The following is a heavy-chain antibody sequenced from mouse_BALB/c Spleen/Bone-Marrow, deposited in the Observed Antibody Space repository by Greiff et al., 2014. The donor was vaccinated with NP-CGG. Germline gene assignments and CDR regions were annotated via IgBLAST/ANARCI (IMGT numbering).Heavy chain of an antibody. CDR1: GYTFTSYV. CDR3: ARGGYYGTSLYWYFDV. CDR2: INPYNDGT. V-gene: IGHV1-14*01. J-gene: IGHJ1*01. Sequence: EVQLQQSGPELVKPGASVKMPCKASGYTFTSYVIHWVKQKPGQGLEWIGYINPYNDGTKYNEKFKGKATLTSDKSSSTAYMELSSLTSEDSAVYYCARGGYYGTSLYWYFDVWGAGTTVTVSS. D-gene: IGHD1-1*01.